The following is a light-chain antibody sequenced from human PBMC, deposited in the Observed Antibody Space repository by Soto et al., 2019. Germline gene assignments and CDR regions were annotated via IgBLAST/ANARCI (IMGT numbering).Light chain of an antibody. J-gene: IGKJ4*01. V-gene: IGKV1-27*01. CDR2: AAS. Sequence: DIQMTQSPSSLSASVGDRVTITCRASQGITYYLAWYQQKPGKVPKLLIYAASTLQSGVPSRFSGGGSGAHFTLTISSLQPADVATYYSQTYTSAPLTFGGGTKVAIK. CDR3: QTYTSAPLT. CDR1: QGITYY.